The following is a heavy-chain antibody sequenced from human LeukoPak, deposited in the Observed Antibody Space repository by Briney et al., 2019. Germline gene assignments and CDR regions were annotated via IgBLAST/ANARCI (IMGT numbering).Heavy chain of an antibody. V-gene: IGHV3-23*01. J-gene: IGHJ4*02. Sequence: GRSLRLSCAASGFTFSSYGMHWVRQAPGKGLEWVSGIVGSGGTTYYADSVKGRFTISRDNSKNALYLQMNSLRAEDTAVYYCGRDLDWGAFDHWGQGTQVTVSS. D-gene: IGHD3-9*01. CDR2: IVGSGGTT. CDR3: GRDLDWGAFDH. CDR1: GFTFSSYG.